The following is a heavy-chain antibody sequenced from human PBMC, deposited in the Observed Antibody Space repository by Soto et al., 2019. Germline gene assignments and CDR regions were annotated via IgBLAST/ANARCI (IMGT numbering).Heavy chain of an antibody. CDR3: ARGKGGGSGYYYGVWFDP. CDR1: GGSISSGGYS. D-gene: IGHD3-22*01. Sequence: QLQLQESGSGLVKPSQTLSLTCAVSGGSISSGGYSWSWIRQPPGKGLEWIGYIYHSGSTYYNPSLKSRVTISVDRSKNKFSLKLSSVTAADTAVYYCARGKGGGSGYYYGVWFDPWGQGTLVTVSS. J-gene: IGHJ5*02. CDR2: IYHSGST. V-gene: IGHV4-30-2*01.